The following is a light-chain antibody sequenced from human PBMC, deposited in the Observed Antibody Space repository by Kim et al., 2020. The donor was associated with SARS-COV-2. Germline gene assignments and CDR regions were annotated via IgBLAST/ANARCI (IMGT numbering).Light chain of an antibody. CDR2: RNN. CDR1: RSNIGSNY. J-gene: IGLJ3*02. CDR3: AAWDDSLSRV. Sequence: PGQRVTISCSGSRSNIGSNYVYWYQQLPGTAPKLLIYRNNQRPSGVPDRFSGSKSGTSASLAISGLRSEDEADYYCAAWDDSLSRVFGGGTQLTVL. V-gene: IGLV1-47*01.